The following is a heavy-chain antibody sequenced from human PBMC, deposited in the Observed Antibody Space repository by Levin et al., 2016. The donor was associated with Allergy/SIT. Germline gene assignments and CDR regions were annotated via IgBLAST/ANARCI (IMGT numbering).Heavy chain of an antibody. V-gene: IGHV2-5*02. Sequence: WIRQPPGKALEWLALIYWDDDKRYSPSLKSRLTITKDTSKNQVVLTMTNMDPVDTATYYCAHRRYSSSSYYYYYGMDVWGQGTTVTSP. CDR2: IYWDDDK. J-gene: IGHJ6*02. CDR3: AHRRYSSSSYYYYYGMDV. D-gene: IGHD6-6*01.